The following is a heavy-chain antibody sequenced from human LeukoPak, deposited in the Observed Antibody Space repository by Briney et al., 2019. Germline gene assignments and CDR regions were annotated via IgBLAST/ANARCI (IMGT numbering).Heavy chain of an antibody. CDR2: IYHSGST. Sequence: SETLSLTCTVSGDSIGTYYWSWLRQPPGKGLEWIGYIYHSGSTNYNPSLKSRVTISVDTSKNQFSLKLNSVTSADTAVYYCARGAGSGRLIDYWGQGTLVTVSS. V-gene: IGHV4-59*01. CDR3: ARGAGSGRLIDY. D-gene: IGHD3-10*01. CDR1: GDSIGTYY. J-gene: IGHJ4*02.